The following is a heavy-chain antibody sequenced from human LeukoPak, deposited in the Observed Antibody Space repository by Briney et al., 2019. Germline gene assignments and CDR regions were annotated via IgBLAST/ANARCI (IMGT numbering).Heavy chain of an antibody. D-gene: IGHD2-15*01. J-gene: IGHJ3*02. V-gene: IGHV4-61*02. CDR1: GGSISSGSYY. CDR3: AIVYCSGGSCYGREAFDI. CDR2: IYTSGST. Sequence: SQTLSLTCTVSGGSISSGSYYWSWIRQPAGKGLEWIGRIYTSGSTNYNPSLKSRVTISVGTSKNQFSLKLSSVTAADTAVYYCAIVYCSGGSCYGREAFDIWGQGTMVTVSS.